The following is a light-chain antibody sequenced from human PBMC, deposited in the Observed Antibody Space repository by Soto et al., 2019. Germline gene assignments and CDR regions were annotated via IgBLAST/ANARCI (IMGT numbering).Light chain of an antibody. CDR2: GAS. Sequence: EIVMTQSPASLSVSPGDGATLSCRASQSVASNVAWYQQKPGQGPRLLIHGASTRAVGIPARFSGSGSGTEFTLTISSLQSEDFAVYYCQQYNNWPPGFGQGTRLEIK. CDR3: QQYNNWPPG. CDR1: QSVASN. V-gene: IGKV3-15*01. J-gene: IGKJ5*01.